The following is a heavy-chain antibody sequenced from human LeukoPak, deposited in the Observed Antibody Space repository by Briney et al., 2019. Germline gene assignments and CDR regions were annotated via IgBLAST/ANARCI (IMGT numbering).Heavy chain of an antibody. D-gene: IGHD1-26*01. CDR1: GGSISGTNW. CDR2: ISLAGQT. Sequence: SGTLSLTCGVSGGSISGTNWWRWVRQPPGQGLEWIGEISLAGQTNYNPSLNGRVTMSLDKSSNQLSLNLTSVTAADTATYYCSRESGAFCPFGYWGQGTLVIVSS. V-gene: IGHV4-4*02. CDR3: SRESGAFCPFGY. J-gene: IGHJ4*02.